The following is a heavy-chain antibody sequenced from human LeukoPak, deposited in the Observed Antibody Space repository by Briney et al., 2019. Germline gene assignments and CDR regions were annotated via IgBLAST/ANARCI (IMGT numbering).Heavy chain of an antibody. J-gene: IGHJ4*02. V-gene: IGHV1-69*05. Sequence: SVKVSCKASGGTFISYAISWVRQAPGQGREWMGGIIPIFGTANYEQKFQGRVTIPTAESTSTAYMGLSSLRAEDTAVYYCARATPHYDILTGYYTSGQFDYWGQGTLVTVSS. CDR1: GGTFISYA. D-gene: IGHD3-9*01. CDR3: ARATPHYDILTGYYTSGQFDY. CDR2: IIPIFGTA.